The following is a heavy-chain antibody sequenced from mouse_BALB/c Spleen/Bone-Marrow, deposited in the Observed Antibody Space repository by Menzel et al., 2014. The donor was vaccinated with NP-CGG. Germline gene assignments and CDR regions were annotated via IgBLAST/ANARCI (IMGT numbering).Heavy chain of an antibody. CDR1: GFTFXSYT. J-gene: IGHJ4*01. V-gene: IGHV5-6-4*01. D-gene: IGHD2-3*01. Sequence: EVKLMESGGGLVKPGGSLKLSCAASGFTFXSYTTSWVRQTPEKRLEWVATISSGGSYTYYPDSVKGRFTISRDNAKNTLYLQMSSLKSEDTAMYYCTRDLYDGYYYYAMDYWGQGTSVTVSS. CDR3: TRDLYDGYYYYAMDY. CDR2: ISSGGSYT.